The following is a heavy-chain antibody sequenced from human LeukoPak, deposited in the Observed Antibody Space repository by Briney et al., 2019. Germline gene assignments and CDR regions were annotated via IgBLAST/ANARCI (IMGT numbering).Heavy chain of an antibody. CDR1: GGSINNHY. V-gene: IGHV4-59*11. CDR3: ARGGGSPRN. D-gene: IGHD3-10*01. Sequence: SETLSLTCTVSGGSINNHYWSWIRQPPGMGLEWVGYIYFTGTTNYNPSLKSRVTISLDESKNQFSLKLSSVTATDTAIYYCARGGGSPRNWGQGTLVTVSS. J-gene: IGHJ4*02. CDR2: IYFTGTT.